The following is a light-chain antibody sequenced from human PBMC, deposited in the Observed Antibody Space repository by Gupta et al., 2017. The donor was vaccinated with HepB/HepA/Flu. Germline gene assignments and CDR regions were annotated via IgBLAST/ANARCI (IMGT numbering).Light chain of an antibody. CDR2: GAS. Sequence: EIVMSQSPATLSVSPGERATLSCRASQSVSSNLAWYQQKPGQAPRLLIYGASTRATGIPARFSGSGSATEFTLTISSLQSEDFAVYYCQQYNSWPPAFGQGTKVDIK. J-gene: IGKJ1*01. CDR3: QQYNSWPPA. V-gene: IGKV3-15*01. CDR1: QSVSSN.